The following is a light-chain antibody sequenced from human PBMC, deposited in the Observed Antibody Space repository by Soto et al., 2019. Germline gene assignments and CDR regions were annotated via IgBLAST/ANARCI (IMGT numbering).Light chain of an antibody. J-gene: IGKJ2*01. CDR2: GAS. CDR1: QSVTSSY. Sequence: EIVLTQSPGTLSLSPGERATPSCRASQSVTSSYLAWYQQKPGQAPRLLIYGASSRATGIPDRFSGSGSGTDFTLTISSLEPEDFAVYYCQQYGSSPLYTFGQGTKLEIK. V-gene: IGKV3-20*01. CDR3: QQYGSSPLYT.